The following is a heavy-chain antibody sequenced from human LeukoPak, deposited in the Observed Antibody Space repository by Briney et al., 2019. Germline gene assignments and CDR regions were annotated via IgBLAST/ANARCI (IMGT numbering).Heavy chain of an antibody. CDR3: VRALGYCSSGSCYYYDY. CDR1: GYRFSSYW. Sequence: GESLKISCKGSGYRFSSYWIGWVRQMPGRGLEWMGIIYPGDSETRYSPSFQGQVTISADKSISTAYLQWSSLKASDTAMYYCVRALGYCSSGSCYYYDYWGQGTLVTVSS. J-gene: IGHJ4*02. CDR2: IYPGDSET. V-gene: IGHV5-51*01. D-gene: IGHD2-15*01.